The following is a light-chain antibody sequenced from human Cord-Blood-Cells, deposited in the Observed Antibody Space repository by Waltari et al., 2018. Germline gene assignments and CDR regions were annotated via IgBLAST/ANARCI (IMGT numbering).Light chain of an antibody. V-gene: IGKV1-39*01. CDR2: AAS. CDR1: QSISSY. J-gene: IGKJ4*01. Sequence: DIQMTQSPSSLSASVGDRVTIPCRASQSISSYLNCYQQKPGKAPKLLIYAASSLQSGVPSRFSGSGSGTDFTLTISSLQPEDFATYYCQQSYSTLALTFGGGTKVEIK. CDR3: QQSYSTLALT.